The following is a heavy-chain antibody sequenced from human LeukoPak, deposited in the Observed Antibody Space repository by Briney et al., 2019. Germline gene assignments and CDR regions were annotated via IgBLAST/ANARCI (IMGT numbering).Heavy chain of an antibody. CDR2: ISYDGSDK. CDR3: AKEGCGDGCYSLAFDF. CDR1: GLPFSTFG. J-gene: IGHJ3*01. D-gene: IGHD2-21*02. Sequence: PGGSLRLSCAASGLPFSTFGMHWVRQAPGKGLEWVALISYDGSDKDYADSVKGRFTISRDDSKNMLYPQMNSLRAEDTAVYYCAKEGCGDGCYSLAFDFWGHGTMVTVSS. V-gene: IGHV3-30*18.